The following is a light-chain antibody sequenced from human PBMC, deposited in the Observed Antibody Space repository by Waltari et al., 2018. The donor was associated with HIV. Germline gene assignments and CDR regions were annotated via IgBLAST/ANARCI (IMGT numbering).Light chain of an antibody. V-gene: IGLV3-21*04. CDR3: QVWDSSSDHYVV. CDR1: NIGSKS. CDR2: YDS. J-gene: IGLJ2*01. Sequence: SYVLTQPPSVSVAPGKTARITCGGNNIGSKSVNWYQQKPGQAPVLVIYYDSDRPSGIPERFSGSNSGNTATLTISRVEAGDEADYYCQVWDSSSDHYVVFGGGTKLTVL.